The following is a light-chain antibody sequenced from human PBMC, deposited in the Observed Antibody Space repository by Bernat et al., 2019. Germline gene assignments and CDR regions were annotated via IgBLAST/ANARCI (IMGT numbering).Light chain of an antibody. V-gene: IGLV2-8*01. Sequence: QSALTQPPSAAGSPGQSVTISCTGTSSYVGGYNYVSWYQQHPGKAPKLMIYAVSERPSGVPARFSGSKSGNPASLTVSGLQAEDEADYYCSSDASANKVVIGGGTKLTVL. J-gene: IGLJ3*02. CDR2: AVS. CDR1: SSYVGGYNY. CDR3: SSDASANKVV.